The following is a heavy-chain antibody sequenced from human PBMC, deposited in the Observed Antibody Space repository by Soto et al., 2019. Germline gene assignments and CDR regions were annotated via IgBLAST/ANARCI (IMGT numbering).Heavy chain of an antibody. CDR3: VRRVSGNYDY. D-gene: IGHD1-7*01. V-gene: IGHV3-64*01. CDR2: ISSNGGTT. CDR1: GFTFSSYD. Sequence: EVQLAESGGGMVQPGGSLRLSCVASGFTFSSYDMHWVRQAPGKGLEYVSSISSNGGTTYYGNSVKGRFTISRDTSKNTLYLQMGSLSAEDMAVYYCVRRVSGNYDYWGQGTLGTVSS. J-gene: IGHJ4*02.